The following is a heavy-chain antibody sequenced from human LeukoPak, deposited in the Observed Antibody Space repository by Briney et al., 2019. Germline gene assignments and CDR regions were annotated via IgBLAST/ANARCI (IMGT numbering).Heavy chain of an antibody. V-gene: IGHV1-2*02. J-gene: IGHJ4*02. CDR2: INSDSGGT. CDR3: ARDTITVTTPYFDY. CDR1: GYTFTGYY. D-gene: IGHD4-11*01. Sequence: ASVKLSCKASGYTFTGYYIDWVRQAPGQGLEWMGWINSDSGGTNYAQKFQGRVTMTRDTSTSTAYMELSSLRSDDTAFYYCARDTITVTTPYFDYWGQGNLVSVPS.